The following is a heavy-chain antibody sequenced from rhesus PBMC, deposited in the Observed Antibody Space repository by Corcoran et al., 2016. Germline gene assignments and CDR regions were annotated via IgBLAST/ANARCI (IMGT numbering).Heavy chain of an antibody. Sequence: QVQLQQWGEGLVKPSETLSLTCAVYGGSINSNYWSWIRQPPGKGLEWIGRIRSGGSTNYNPSLKSRVTISIDTSKNQFSLKLSSVTAADTAVYYCARVYWPLVDYWGQGVLVTVSS. CDR2: IRSGGST. V-gene: IGHV4-160*01. J-gene: IGHJ4*01. CDR3: ARVYWPLVDY. CDR1: GGSINSNY. D-gene: IGHD6-13*01.